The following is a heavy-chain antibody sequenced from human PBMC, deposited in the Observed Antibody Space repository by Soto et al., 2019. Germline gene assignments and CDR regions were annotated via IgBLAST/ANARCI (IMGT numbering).Heavy chain of an antibody. D-gene: IGHD3-9*01. CDR3: ARVTDYDILSGTFHGMAV. Sequence: SETLSLTCTVSGVSMSSGGYYWNWIRQYPGKGLELIGYIYYSGTTYYNPSLQSRVTISVDTSKNRFSLRLSSVTAADTAVYYCARVTDYDILSGTFHGMAVWGQGTTVTVS. V-gene: IGHV4-31*03. CDR2: IYYSGTT. J-gene: IGHJ6*02. CDR1: GVSMSSGGYY.